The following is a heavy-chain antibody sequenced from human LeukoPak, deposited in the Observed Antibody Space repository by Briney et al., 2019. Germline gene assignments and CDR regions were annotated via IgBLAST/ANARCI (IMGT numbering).Heavy chain of an antibody. D-gene: IGHD5-24*01. CDR1: GFTFSSYE. CDR2: ISSSGSTI. J-gene: IGHJ4*02. Sequence: GGSLRLSCAASGFTFSSYEMNWVRQAPGKGLEWVSYISSSGSTIYYADSVKGRFTISRDNAKNSLYLQMNSLRAEDTAVYYCARDRDGYRSFDYWGQGTLVTVSS. CDR3: ARDRDGYRSFDY. V-gene: IGHV3-48*03.